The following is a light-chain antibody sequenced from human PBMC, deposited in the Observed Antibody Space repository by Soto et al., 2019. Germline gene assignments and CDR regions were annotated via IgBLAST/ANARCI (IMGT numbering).Light chain of an antibody. V-gene: IGLV2-18*02. J-gene: IGLJ2*01. CDR3: SSYTSASVV. CDR1: SSDVGSYNR. Sequence: QSALTQPPSVSGSPGQSVTISCTGTSSDVGSYNRVSWYQQPPGTAPKLMIYEVTNRPSGVPDRFSGSKSGNTASLTISGFQAEDEADYYCSSYTSASVVFGGGTKLTVL. CDR2: EVT.